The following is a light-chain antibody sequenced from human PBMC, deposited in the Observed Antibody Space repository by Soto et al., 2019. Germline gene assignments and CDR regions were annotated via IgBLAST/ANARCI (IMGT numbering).Light chain of an antibody. CDR3: SSYTSSSTDVV. CDR2: EVS. J-gene: IGLJ2*01. Sequence: QSALTQPRSVSGSPGQSVTISCTGTNSDVGGYNYVSWYQQHPGKAPKLMIYEVSNRPSGVSNRFSGSKSGNTASLTISGLQAEDEADYYCSSYTSSSTDVVFGGGTKVTVL. V-gene: IGLV2-14*01. CDR1: NSDVGGYNY.